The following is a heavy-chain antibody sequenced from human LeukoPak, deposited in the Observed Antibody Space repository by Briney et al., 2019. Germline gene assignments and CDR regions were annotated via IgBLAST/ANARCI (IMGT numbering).Heavy chain of an antibody. J-gene: IGHJ4*02. CDR1: GGSISSSNW. V-gene: IGHV4-4*02. CDR3: ARKVGFDYGDPFDY. CDR2: IYHSGST. D-gene: IGHD4-17*01. Sequence: SETLSLTCAVSGGSISSSNWWGWVRQPPGKGLEWIGEIYHSGSTNYNPSLKSRVTISVDKSKNQFSLKLSSVTAADTAVYYCARKVGFDYGDPFDYWGQGTLVTVSS.